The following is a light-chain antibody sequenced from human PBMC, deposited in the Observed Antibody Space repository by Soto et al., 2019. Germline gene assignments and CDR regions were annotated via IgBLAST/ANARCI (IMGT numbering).Light chain of an antibody. J-gene: IGKJ3*01. CDR1: QSVSSY. CDR2: DAS. Sequence: EIVLTQSPATLSLSPGERATLSCRASQSVSSYLAWYQQKPGQAPRLLIYDASNRATGIPARFSGSGSGTYFILTISSLEPEDFAFYYCQQRSNWTLAFGPGTKVDIK. V-gene: IGKV3-11*01. CDR3: QQRSNWTLA.